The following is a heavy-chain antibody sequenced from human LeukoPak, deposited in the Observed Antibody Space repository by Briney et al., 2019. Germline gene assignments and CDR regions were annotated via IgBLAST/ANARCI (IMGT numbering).Heavy chain of an antibody. D-gene: IGHD6-19*01. V-gene: IGHV3-7*01. Sequence: PGGSLRLSCAASGFTFSDYWMSWVRQAPGKGLEWVANIKGDGSEEYYVDSVKGRFTISRDNAKNSLYLQTNSLRAEGTAVYYCARAYSSRRYDAFDLWGQGTMVTVSS. J-gene: IGHJ3*01. CDR2: IKGDGSEE. CDR3: ARAYSSRRYDAFDL. CDR1: GFTFSDYW.